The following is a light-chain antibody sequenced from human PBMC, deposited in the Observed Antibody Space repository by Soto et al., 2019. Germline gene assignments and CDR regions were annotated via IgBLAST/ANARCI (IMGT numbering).Light chain of an antibody. J-gene: IGKJ1*01. V-gene: IGKV3-11*01. Sequence: EIVLTQSPATLSLSPGERATLSCRASQSVDSYLAWYQQKPGQAPRLLIYDASNRATGIPARFSGSESGTDFTLTISSLEPKDFAIYYCQQRSNWAPTFGQGTKVEIK. CDR3: QQRSNWAPT. CDR2: DAS. CDR1: QSVDSY.